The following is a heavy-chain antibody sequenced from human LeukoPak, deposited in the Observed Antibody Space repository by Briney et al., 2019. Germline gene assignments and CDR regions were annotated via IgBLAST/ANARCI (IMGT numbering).Heavy chain of an antibody. CDR3: ARFRYSSSPIDY. D-gene: IGHD6-6*01. Sequence: WIRQPPGKGLEWVSGINWNGDSTGYADSVKGRFTISRDNAKNSLYLQMNSLRAEDTAVYYCARFRYSSSPIDYWGQGTLVTVSS. V-gene: IGHV3-20*03. CDR2: INWNGDST. J-gene: IGHJ4*02.